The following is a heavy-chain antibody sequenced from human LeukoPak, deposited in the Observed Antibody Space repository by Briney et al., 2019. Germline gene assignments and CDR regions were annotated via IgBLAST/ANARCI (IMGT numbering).Heavy chain of an antibody. CDR3: ARDRHWGSCEP. CDR1: GGIFSSYA. D-gene: IGHD3-16*01. V-gene: IGHV1-18*01. Sequence: ASVKVSCKASGGIFSSYAISWVRQAPGQGLEWMGWISAYNGNTNYAQKLQGRVTMTTDTSTSTAYMELRSLRSDDTAVYYCARDRHWGSCEPWGQGTLVTVSS. CDR2: ISAYNGNT. J-gene: IGHJ5*02.